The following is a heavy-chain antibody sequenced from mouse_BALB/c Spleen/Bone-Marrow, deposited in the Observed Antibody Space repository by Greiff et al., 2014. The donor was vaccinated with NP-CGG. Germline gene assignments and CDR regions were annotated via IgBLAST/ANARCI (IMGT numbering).Heavy chain of an antibody. CDR1: GYVFSSSW. V-gene: IGHV1-82*01. CDR2: IYPGDGNT. Sequence: QVQLQQSGPELVKPGASVKISCRASGYVFSSSWMNWVKQRPGQGLEWIGRIYPGDGNTNYNGKFKGKATLTADTSSSTAYMQISSLTSVDSAVYFCARRRTFTTSVVDYFDVWGAGTTVTVSS. J-gene: IGHJ1*01. CDR3: ARRRTFTTSVVDYFDV. D-gene: IGHD1-1*02.